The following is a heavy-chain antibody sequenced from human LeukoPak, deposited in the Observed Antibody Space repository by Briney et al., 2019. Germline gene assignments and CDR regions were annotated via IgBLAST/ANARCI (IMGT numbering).Heavy chain of an antibody. CDR2: ISADGSFT. J-gene: IGHJ3*02. Sequence: GGSLRLSCAASGFTFSSYWMHWVRQAPGKGLVWVTRISADGSFTLYADSVKGRFTISRDNAKNTLYLQMNSLRAEDTAVYYCATANSGPDIWGQGATVTVSS. CDR3: ATANSGPDI. CDR1: GFTFSSYW. V-gene: IGHV3-74*01. D-gene: IGHD1-1*01.